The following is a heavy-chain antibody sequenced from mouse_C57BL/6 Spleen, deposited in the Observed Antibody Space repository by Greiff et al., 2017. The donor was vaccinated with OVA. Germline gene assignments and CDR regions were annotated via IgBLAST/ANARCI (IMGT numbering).Heavy chain of an antibody. J-gene: IGHJ4*01. V-gene: IGHV5-6*01. CDR1: GFTFSSYG. D-gene: IGHD2-3*01. Sequence: EVKVVESGGDLVKPGGSLKLSCAASGFTFSSYGMYWVRQTPDKRLEWVATISSGGSYTYYPDRVKGRVTISRANAKNTLYLQMSSLKSEDTAMYYCARHILFDGNPSMDYWGQGTSVTVSS. CDR3: ARHILFDGNPSMDY. CDR2: ISSGGSYT.